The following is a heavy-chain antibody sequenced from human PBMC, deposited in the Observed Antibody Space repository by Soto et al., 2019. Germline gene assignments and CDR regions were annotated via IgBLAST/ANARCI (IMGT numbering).Heavy chain of an antibody. CDR2: ISYSGGNT. CDR3: AKDSRGDYYYDDSGYFSGCYAMDV. V-gene: IGHV3-23*01. J-gene: IGHJ6*02. CDR1: GFTFRSSA. D-gene: IGHD3-22*01. Sequence: EVQLLESGGGLVQPGGSLRLSCAASGFTFRSSAMSWVRQAPGKGLEWVSAISYSGGNTYYADSVKGQFTIDRDNSKNKLYLQMNSLSAEDTAIYYCAKDSRGDYYYDDSGYFSGCYAMDVWGQGTTVTVSS.